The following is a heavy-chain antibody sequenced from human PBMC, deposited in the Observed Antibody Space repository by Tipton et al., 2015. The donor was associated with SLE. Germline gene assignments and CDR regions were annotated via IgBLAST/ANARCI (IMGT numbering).Heavy chain of an antibody. J-gene: IGHJ3*01. V-gene: IGHV3-9*01. Sequence: SLRLSCAASGFAFRYYAMHWVRQVPGKGLQWVSGISWTGDSISYAASVEGRFTISRDNARSSLNLQMNSVGTDDAALYYCARGPGRALSGGAFDLWGQVTRVTVSS. D-gene: IGHD1-14*01. CDR3: ARGPGRALSGGAFDL. CDR1: GFAFRYYA. CDR2: ISWTGDSI.